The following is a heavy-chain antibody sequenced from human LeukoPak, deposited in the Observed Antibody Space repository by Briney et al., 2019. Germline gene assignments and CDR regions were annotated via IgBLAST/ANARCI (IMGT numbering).Heavy chain of an antibody. J-gene: IGHJ5*02. D-gene: IGHD2-15*01. V-gene: IGHV4-61*08. CDR1: GDSVSSGGYY. CDR3: AAQDVNWFDP. CDR2: IYYSGST. Sequence: SETLSLTCTVSGDSVSSGGYYWNWIRQPPGKGLEWIGSIYYSGSTYYNPSLKSRVTISVDTSKNQFSLKLSSVTAADTAVYYCAAQDVNWFDPWGQGTLVTVSS.